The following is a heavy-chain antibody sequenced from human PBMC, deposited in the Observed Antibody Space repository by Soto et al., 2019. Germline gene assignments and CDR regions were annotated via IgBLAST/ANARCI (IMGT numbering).Heavy chain of an antibody. D-gene: IGHD2-2*01. CDR3: ARGYCSSTSCYVLLDYYYYYYMDV. V-gene: IGHV1-8*01. Sequence: ASVKVSCKASGYTFTSYDINWVRQATGQGLEWMGWMNPNSGNTGYAQKFQGRVTMTRSTSISTVYMELSSLRSEDTAVYYCARGYCSSTSCYVLLDYYYYYYMDVWGKGTTVTVSS. CDR1: GYTFTSYD. J-gene: IGHJ6*03. CDR2: MNPNSGNT.